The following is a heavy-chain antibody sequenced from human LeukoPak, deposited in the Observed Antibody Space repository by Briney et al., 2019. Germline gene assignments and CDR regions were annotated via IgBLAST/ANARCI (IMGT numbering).Heavy chain of an antibody. Sequence: SETLSPTCTVSGGSISNYYWNWIRQPPGKGLEWIGYIYYTGSTNYNPSLKSRVTMSVDQSKNQFSLNLRSVTPEDTAVYYCGRNLIPEQLVLNFWGQGTLVTVSS. CDR3: GRNLIPEQLVLNF. CDR1: GGSISNYY. CDR2: IYYTGST. V-gene: IGHV4-59*01. J-gene: IGHJ4*02. D-gene: IGHD6-13*01.